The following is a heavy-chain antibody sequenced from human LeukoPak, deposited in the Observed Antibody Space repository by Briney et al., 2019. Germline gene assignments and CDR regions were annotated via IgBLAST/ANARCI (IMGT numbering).Heavy chain of an antibody. J-gene: IGHJ4*02. D-gene: IGHD4-23*01. CDR3: ARGHYGGMYYFDY. Sequence: KPSETLSLTCTVSGSSISSYYWSWIRQPPGKGLEWIGYIYYSGSTNYNPSLKSRVTISVDTSKNQFSLKLSSVTAAGTAVYYCARGHYGGMYYFDYWGQGTLVTVSS. CDR2: IYYSGST. CDR1: GSSISSYY. V-gene: IGHV4-59*01.